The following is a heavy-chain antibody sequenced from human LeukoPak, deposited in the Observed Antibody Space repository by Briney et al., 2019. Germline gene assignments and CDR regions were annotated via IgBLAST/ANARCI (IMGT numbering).Heavy chain of an antibody. V-gene: IGHV4-30-2*01. CDR2: IYHSGST. Sequence: SETLSLTCAVSGGSISSGGYSWSWIRQPPGKGLEWIGYIYHSGSTYYNPSLKSRVTISVDRSKNQFSLKLSSVTAADTAVYYCARGTIFGVVRVPDYFDYWGQGTLVTVSS. CDR1: GGSISSGGYS. J-gene: IGHJ4*02. CDR3: ARGTIFGVVRVPDYFDY. D-gene: IGHD3-3*01.